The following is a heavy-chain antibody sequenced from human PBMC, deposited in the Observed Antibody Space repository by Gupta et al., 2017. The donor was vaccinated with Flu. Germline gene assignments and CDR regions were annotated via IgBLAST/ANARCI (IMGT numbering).Heavy chain of an antibody. D-gene: IGHD3-16*02. J-gene: IGHJ5*02. CDR3: ARTRNTYYDYVWGSYRQNWFDP. V-gene: IGHV4-34*01. CDR2: INHSGST. Sequence: QVQLQQWGAGRLKPSETLSLTCAVYGGSFSGYYWRWIRQPPGKGLEWIGEINHSGSTNYNPSLKSRVTISVDTSKNQFSLKLSSVTAADTAVYYCARTRNTYYDYVWGSYRQNWFDPWGQGTLVTVSS. CDR1: GGSFSGYY.